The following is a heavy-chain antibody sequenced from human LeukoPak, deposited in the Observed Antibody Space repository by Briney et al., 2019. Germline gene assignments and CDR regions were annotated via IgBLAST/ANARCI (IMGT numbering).Heavy chain of an antibody. V-gene: IGHV3-33*01. Sequence: GGSLCLTSTASAFAISSYRMHWVRQAPGKGLEWVAVIWYDGTNTYYADSVKGRFTISRDNSKNTLYLQMNSLRAADTAVHWVRGSSGTAVRVLSWPWFH. CDR3: RGSSGTAVRVLSWPWFH. D-gene: IGHD3-10*01. J-gene: IGHJ5*02. CDR2: IWYDGTNT. CDR1: AFAISSYR.